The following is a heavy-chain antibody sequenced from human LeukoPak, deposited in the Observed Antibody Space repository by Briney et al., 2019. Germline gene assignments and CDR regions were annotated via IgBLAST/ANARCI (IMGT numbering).Heavy chain of an antibody. CDR3: AREGSGYEPSYDY. V-gene: IGHV1-69*04. CDR1: GGTFSSYA. J-gene: IGHJ4*02. CDR2: IIPILGIA. Sequence: ASVKVPCKASGGTFSSYAISWVRQAPGQGLEWMGRIIPILGIANYAQKFQGRVTITADKSTSTAYMELSSLRSEDTAVYYCAREGSGYEPSYDYWGQGTLVTVSS. D-gene: IGHD5-12*01.